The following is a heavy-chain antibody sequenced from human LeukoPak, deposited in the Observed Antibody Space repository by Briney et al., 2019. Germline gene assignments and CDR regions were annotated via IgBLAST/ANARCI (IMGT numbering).Heavy chain of an antibody. J-gene: IGHJ3*02. CDR2: ISAYNGNA. D-gene: IGHD3-9*01. CDR1: GYTFTSYG. V-gene: IGHV1-18*04. CDR3: ARGPLYYDILTGYYTEGGAFDI. Sequence: ASVRVSCKASGYTFTSYGISWVPQAPGQGLEWMGWISAYNGNANYAQNLQGRVTMTTDTSTSTAYMELRSVRSDDTAVYYCARGPLYYDILTGYYTEGGAFDIWGQGTMVTVSS.